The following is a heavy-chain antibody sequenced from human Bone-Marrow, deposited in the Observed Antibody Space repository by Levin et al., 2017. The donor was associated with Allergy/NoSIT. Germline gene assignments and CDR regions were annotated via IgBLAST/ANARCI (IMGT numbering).Heavy chain of an antibody. D-gene: IGHD3-10*01. Sequence: ASVKVSCKTSGYSFTNYYIHWVRQAPGQGLQWLGIINPSGNTTIYAQTFQGRVTMTRDTSTSTVYMELRRLTSADTAVYFCTRSGSNYFGSGDSPDFDYWGLGTLVTVSS. CDR1: GYSFTNYY. CDR2: INPSGNTT. J-gene: IGHJ4*02. V-gene: IGHV1-46*03. CDR3: TRSGSNYFGSGDSPDFDY.